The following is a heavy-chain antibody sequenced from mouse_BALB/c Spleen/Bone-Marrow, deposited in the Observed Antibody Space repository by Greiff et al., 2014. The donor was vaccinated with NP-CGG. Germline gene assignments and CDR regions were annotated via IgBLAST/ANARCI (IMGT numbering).Heavy chain of an antibody. CDR1: GYAFSTYW. CDR2: IYPGDGGT. Sequence: QVQLKESGAELVRPGSSVKISCKASGYAFSTYWMNWVKQRPGQGLEWIGQIYPGDGGTNYNGKFKGKATLTADKSSSTAYMQLSSLTSEDSAIYFCARGLRAYWGQGTLVTVSA. J-gene: IGHJ3*01. CDR3: ARGLRAY. V-gene: IGHV1-80*01.